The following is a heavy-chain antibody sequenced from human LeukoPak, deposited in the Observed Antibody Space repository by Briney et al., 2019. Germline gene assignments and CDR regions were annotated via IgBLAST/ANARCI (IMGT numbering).Heavy chain of an antibody. V-gene: IGHV4-59*01. CDR2: IYYSGST. J-gene: IGHJ3*02. Sequence: SETLSLTCTVSGGSISSYYWSWIRQPQGKGLEWIGYIYYSGSTNYNPSLKSRVTISVDTSKNQFSLKLSSVTAADTAVYYCARWQNGLAFDIWGQGTMVTVSS. CDR3: ARWQNGLAFDI. CDR1: GGSISSYY. D-gene: IGHD5-12*01.